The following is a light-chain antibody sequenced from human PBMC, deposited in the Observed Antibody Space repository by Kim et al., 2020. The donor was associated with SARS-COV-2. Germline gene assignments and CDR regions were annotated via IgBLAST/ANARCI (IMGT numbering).Light chain of an antibody. V-gene: IGKV1-5*03. J-gene: IGKJ4*01. CDR3: QQYNSYPLT. CDR1: QSISSW. CDR2: ESS. Sequence: DIQMTQSPSTLSAYVGDRVTISCRASQSISSWLAWYQQKPGKAPNLLIYESSSLESGVPSRFSGSRSGTEVTLTISSLQPDDFATYYCQQYNSYPLTFGGGTKVDIK.